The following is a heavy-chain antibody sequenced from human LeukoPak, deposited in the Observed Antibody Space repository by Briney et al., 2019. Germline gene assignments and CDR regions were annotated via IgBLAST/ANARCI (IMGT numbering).Heavy chain of an antibody. D-gene: IGHD5-18*01. V-gene: IGHV4-39*07. Sequence: NPSETLSLTCTVSGGSISSSPYYWGWIRQPPGKRLEWIGSIYYSGTTHYSPSLESRVTISVDTSKNQFSLKLASVTAADTAIYYCAKGAGGFSYYNWFDPWGQGTLVTVSS. CDR1: GGSISSSPYY. CDR3: AKGAGGFSYYNWFDP. CDR2: IYYSGTT. J-gene: IGHJ5*02.